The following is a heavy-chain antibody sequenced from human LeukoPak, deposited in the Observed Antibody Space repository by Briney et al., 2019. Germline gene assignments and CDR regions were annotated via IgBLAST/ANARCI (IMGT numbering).Heavy chain of an antibody. CDR2: INPIAGTT. V-gene: IGHV1-69*05. CDR3: ARGVYSYDGSGEYAGGYYYMDV. CDR1: GGSFDRHV. D-gene: IGHD3-22*01. J-gene: IGHJ6*03. Sequence: ASVKVSCKASGGSFDRHVLSWLRQAPGQGLEWMGGINPIAGTTSHVQKFQDRISITTDGSTTAYMALSSLTSEDTAVYYCARGVYSYDGSGEYAGGYYYMDVWGKGTTVTVSS.